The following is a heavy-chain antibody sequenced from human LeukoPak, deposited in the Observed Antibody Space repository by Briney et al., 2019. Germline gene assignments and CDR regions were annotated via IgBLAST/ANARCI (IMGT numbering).Heavy chain of an antibody. D-gene: IGHD6-13*01. CDR1: GFTFNTYW. CDR3: VRREAGGSNSWFYFDY. J-gene: IGHJ4*02. V-gene: IGHV3-74*03. CDR2: ISSDGTYS. Sequence: QAGGSLRLSCAASGFTFNTYWMHWVRQAAGGGLVWIALISSDGTYSAYADSVKGRFTISRDNAKNTVYLQMNSLSAEDTAMYYCVRREAGGSNSWFYFDYWGQGTLVSVSS.